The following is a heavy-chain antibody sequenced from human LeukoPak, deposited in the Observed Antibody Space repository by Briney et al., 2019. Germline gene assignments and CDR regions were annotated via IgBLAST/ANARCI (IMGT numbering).Heavy chain of an antibody. Sequence: GGSLRLSCAASGFTFSSYDMHWVRQATGKGLEWVSAIGTAGDTYYPGSVKGRFTISRENAKNSLYLQMNSLRAEDTAVYYCAREDTIFGVVIIIYWGQGTLVTVSS. CDR2: IGTAGDT. CDR3: AREDTIFGVVIIIY. J-gene: IGHJ4*02. D-gene: IGHD3-3*01. V-gene: IGHV3-13*01. CDR1: GFTFSSYD.